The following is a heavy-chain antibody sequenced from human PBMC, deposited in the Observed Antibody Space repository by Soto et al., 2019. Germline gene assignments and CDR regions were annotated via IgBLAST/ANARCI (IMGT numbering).Heavy chain of an antibody. V-gene: IGHV3-23*01. CDR3: AKTPSYYDILTGYYFGGALDL. Sequence: GGSLRLSCAASGFTFSSYAMSWVRQAPGKGLEWVSAISGSGGSTYYADSVKGRFTISRDNSKNTLYLQMNSLRAEDTAVYYCAKTPSYYDILTGYYFGGALDLWGQGTMVT. J-gene: IGHJ3*01. CDR2: ISGSGGST. CDR1: GFTFSSYA. D-gene: IGHD3-9*01.